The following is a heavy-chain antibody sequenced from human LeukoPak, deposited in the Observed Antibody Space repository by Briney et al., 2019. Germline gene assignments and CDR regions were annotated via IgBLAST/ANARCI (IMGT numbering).Heavy chain of an antibody. V-gene: IGHV4-4*09. J-gene: IGHJ6*03. CDR1: GGSISSYY. Sequence: SETLSLTCTVSGGSISSYYWSWIRQPPGKGLEWIGYIYTSGSTNYNPSLKSRVTISVDTSKNQFSLKLSSVTAADTAVYYCARSPTPGYSSGWHQDPGRPRYYYYYYMDVWGKGTTVTVSS. CDR2: IYTSGST. D-gene: IGHD6-19*01. CDR3: ARSPTPGYSSGWHQDPGRPRYYYYYYMDV.